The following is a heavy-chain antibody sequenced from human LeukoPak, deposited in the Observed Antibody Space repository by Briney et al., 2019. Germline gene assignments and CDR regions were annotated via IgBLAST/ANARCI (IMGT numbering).Heavy chain of an antibody. Sequence: PSETLSLTCTVSGGSISSSGYYWGWIRQPPGKGLEWIGNIYYSGSTYYNPSLKSRVTISVDTSKNQFSLKLSSVTAADTAVYYCARARVEGYYFDYWGQGTLVTVSS. D-gene: IGHD3-3*01. CDR1: GGSISSSGYY. CDR2: IYYSGST. V-gene: IGHV4-39*01. CDR3: ARARVEGYYFDY. J-gene: IGHJ4*02.